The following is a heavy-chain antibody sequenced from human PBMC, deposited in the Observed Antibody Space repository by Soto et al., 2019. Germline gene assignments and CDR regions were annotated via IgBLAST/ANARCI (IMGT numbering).Heavy chain of an antibody. J-gene: IGHJ6*02. CDR3: AKDRVWFGELNLGYYGMDV. CDR1: GFTFSSYG. D-gene: IGHD3-10*01. Sequence: SGFTFSSYGMHWVRQAPGKGLEWVAVISYDGSNKYYADSVKGRFTISRDNSKNTLYLQMNSLRAEDTAVYYCAKDRVWFGELNLGYYGMDVWGQGTTVTVSS. CDR2: ISYDGSNK. V-gene: IGHV3-30*18.